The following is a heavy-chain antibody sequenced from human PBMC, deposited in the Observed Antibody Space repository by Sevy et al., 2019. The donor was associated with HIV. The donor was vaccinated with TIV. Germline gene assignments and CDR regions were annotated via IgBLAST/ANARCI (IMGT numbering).Heavy chain of an antibody. CDR3: ARIPIYSSSSDGEYYLDY. J-gene: IGHJ4*02. CDR2: IYYSGST. Sequence: SETLSLTCTVSGGSISSGDYYWSWIRQPPGKGLEWIGYIYYSGSTYYNPSLKSRVTISVDTSKNQFSLKLSSVTAADTAVDYCARIPIYSSSSDGEYYLDYWGQGTLVTVSS. D-gene: IGHD6-6*01. CDR1: GGSISSGDYY. V-gene: IGHV4-30-4*01.